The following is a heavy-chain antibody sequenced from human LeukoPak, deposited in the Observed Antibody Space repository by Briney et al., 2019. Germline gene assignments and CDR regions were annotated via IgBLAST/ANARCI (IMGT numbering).Heavy chain of an antibody. Sequence: PSETLSLTCAVYGGSFSGYYWSWIRQPPGKGLEWIGEINHSGSTNYNPSLKSRVTISVDTSKNQFSLKLSSVTAADTAVYYCARGPQLTYYYDSSGYDHWGQGTLVTVSS. V-gene: IGHV4-34*01. J-gene: IGHJ4*02. CDR3: ARGPQLTYYYDSSGYDH. CDR1: GGSFSGYY. CDR2: INHSGST. D-gene: IGHD3-22*01.